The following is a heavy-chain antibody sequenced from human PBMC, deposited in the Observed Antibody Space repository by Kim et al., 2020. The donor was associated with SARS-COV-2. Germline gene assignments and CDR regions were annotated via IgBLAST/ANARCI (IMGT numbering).Heavy chain of an antibody. CDR2: INHSGST. D-gene: IGHD6-19*01. J-gene: IGHJ4*02. V-gene: IGHV4-34*01. Sequence: SETLSLTCAVYGGSFSGYYWSWIRQPPGKGLEWIGEINHSGSTNYNPSLKSRVTISVDTSKNQFSLKLSSVTAADTAVYYCARGHVSGSSGWYWGQGTLVTVSS. CDR1: GGSFSGYY. CDR3: ARGHVSGSSGWY.